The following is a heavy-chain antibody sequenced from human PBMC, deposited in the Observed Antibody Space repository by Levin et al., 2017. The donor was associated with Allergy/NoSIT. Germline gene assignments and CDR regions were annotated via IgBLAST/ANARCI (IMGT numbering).Heavy chain of an antibody. D-gene: IGHD2-15*01. V-gene: IGHV3-48*02. J-gene: IGHJ4*02. CDR2: ISGSTTTI. CDR1: GFNFGSYG. Sequence: RASVKVSCVASGFNFGSYGLNWVRQAPGEGLEWVSYISGSTTTIYYADSVKGRFTISRDNAKQSLYLQMDSLRDEDTAVYYCARICSDGSNFDFWGQGTLVTVSS. CDR3: ARICSDGSNFDF.